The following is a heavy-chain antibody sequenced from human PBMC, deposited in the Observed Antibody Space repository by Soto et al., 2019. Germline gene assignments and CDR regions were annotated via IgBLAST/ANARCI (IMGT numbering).Heavy chain of an antibody. CDR3: ARGQRFSDWFDP. Sequence: QVHLQESGPGLVKPSETLSLTCSVSGGTISGYYWTWIRQPAGKGLEWIGRIYSSGNTKYNPSLQGRVTLALDTSNNQFSLRLTSVTAADTAVYYCARGQRFSDWFDPWGQGTLVTVSS. D-gene: IGHD3-3*01. J-gene: IGHJ5*02. CDR1: GGTISGYY. V-gene: IGHV4-4*07. CDR2: IYSSGNT.